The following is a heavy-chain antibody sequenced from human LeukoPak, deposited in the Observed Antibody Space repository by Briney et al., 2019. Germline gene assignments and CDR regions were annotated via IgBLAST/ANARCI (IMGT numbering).Heavy chain of an antibody. D-gene: IGHD5-12*01. Sequence: SETLSLTCTVSGGSVSSGSNYWSWIRQPQGKGLEWIVYIYYSGSTKDNPSLERRVTISVDTSKNQFSLKLSSVTAADTAVYYCARGVARGNYLDYWGQGTLVTVSS. J-gene: IGHJ4*02. CDR2: IYYSGST. CDR3: ARGVARGNYLDY. CDR1: GGSVSSGSNY. V-gene: IGHV4-61*01.